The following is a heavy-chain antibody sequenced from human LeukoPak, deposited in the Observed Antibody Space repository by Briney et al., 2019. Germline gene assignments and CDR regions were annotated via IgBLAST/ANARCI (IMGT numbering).Heavy chain of an antibody. CDR2: IKQDGSEK. CDR1: GFTLSSYW. CDR3: AREWYSSGRYFQEAYNWFDP. J-gene: IGHJ5*02. Sequence: PGGSLRLSCAASGFTLSSYWMSWVRQAPGKGREWVANIKQDGSEKYYVDSVKGRFTISRDNAKNSLYLQMNSLRAEDPAVYYCAREWYSSGRYFQEAYNWFDPWGQGNLVPVSS. D-gene: IGHD6-19*01. V-gene: IGHV3-7*01.